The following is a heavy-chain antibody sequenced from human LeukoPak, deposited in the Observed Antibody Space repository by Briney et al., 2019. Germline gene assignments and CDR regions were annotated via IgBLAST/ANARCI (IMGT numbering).Heavy chain of an antibody. CDR2: IYYSGSI. J-gene: IGHJ3*02. CDR3: ARKATTGPTKAAFDI. Sequence: SDTLSLTCAASGYSISSSNYWAWIRQPPGKGLEWIGHIYYSGSIYYNPSLKSRVTMSVDTSKNQFSLKLSSVTAVDTAVYYCARKATTGPTKAAFDIWGQGTMVTVSS. D-gene: IGHD4-17*01. V-gene: IGHV4-28*05. CDR1: GYSISSSNY.